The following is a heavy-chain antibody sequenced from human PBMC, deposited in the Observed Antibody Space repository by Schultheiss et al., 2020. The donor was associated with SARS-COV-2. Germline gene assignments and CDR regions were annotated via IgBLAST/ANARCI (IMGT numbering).Heavy chain of an antibody. CDR1: GGSFSGYY. V-gene: IGHV4-34*01. J-gene: IGHJ4*02. D-gene: IGHD1-7*01. Sequence: SETLSLTCAVYGGSFSGYYWSWIRQPPGKGLEWIGEINHSGNTNYNPSLKSRVTISVDTSKNQFSLKLSSVTAADTAVYYCARDQLYNWNYDGYWGQGTLVTVSS. CDR2: INHSGNT. CDR3: ARDQLYNWNYDGY.